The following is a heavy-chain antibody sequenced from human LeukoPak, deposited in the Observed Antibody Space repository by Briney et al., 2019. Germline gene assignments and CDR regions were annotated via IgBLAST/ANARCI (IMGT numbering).Heavy chain of an antibody. Sequence: SETLSLTCTVSGGTISSYYWSWIRQPPGKGLEWIGYIYYSGSTNYNPSLKSRVTISVDTSKNQFSLKLSSVTAADTAVYYCAKSGLNRFDYWGQGTLVTVSS. CDR3: AKSGLNRFDY. CDR2: IYYSGST. CDR1: GGTISSYY. D-gene: IGHD2-15*01. V-gene: IGHV4-59*01. J-gene: IGHJ4*02.